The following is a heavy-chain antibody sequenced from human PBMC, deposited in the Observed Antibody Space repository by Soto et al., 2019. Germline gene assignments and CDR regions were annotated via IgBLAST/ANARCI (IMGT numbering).Heavy chain of an antibody. D-gene: IGHD5-18*01. CDR1: GYTFTGYY. J-gene: IGHJ5*02. CDR3: ARSGGDTAMARHDANWFDP. CDR2: INPNSGGT. Sequence: AASVKVSCKASGYTFTGYYMHWVRQAPGQGLEWMGWINPNSGGTNYAQKFQGWVTMTRDTSISTAYMELSRLRSDDTAVYYCARSGGDTAMARHDANWFDPWGQGTLVTVSS. V-gene: IGHV1-2*04.